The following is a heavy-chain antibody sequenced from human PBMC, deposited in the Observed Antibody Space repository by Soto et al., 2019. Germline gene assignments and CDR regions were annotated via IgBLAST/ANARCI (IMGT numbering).Heavy chain of an antibody. D-gene: IGHD2-2*01. J-gene: IGHJ5*02. CDR2: ISAYNGNT. Sequence: QVQLVQSGAEVKKPGASVKVSCKASGYTFTSYGISWVRQAPGQGLEWMGWISAYNGNTNYAQKLQGRVTMTTDTSTSTAYMELRSLRSDDTAVYYCARRRIVVVPAAMDNNWFEHWGKGTLVTVSS. V-gene: IGHV1-18*01. CDR3: ARRRIVVVPAAMDNNWFEH. CDR1: GYTFTSYG.